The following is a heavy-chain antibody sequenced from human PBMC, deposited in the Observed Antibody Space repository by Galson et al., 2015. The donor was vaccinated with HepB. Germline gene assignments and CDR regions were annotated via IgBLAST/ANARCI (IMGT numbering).Heavy chain of an antibody. V-gene: IGHV4-30-4*01. CDR3: ARAFGYSYAIDY. CDR1: GGSISSGGYY. J-gene: IGHJ4*02. Sequence: TLSLTCAVSGGSISSGGYYWSWIRQPPGKGLEWIGYIYYSGSTYYNPSLKSRVTISVDTSKNQFSLKLSSVTAADTAVYYCARAFGYSYAIDYWGQGTLVTVSS. CDR2: IYYSGST. D-gene: IGHD5-18*01.